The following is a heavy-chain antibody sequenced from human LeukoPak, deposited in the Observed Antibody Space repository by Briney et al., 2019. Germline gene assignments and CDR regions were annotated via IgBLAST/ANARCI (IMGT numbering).Heavy chain of an antibody. CDR2: ISGSGGST. Sequence: GGSLRLSCAASGFTFSSYAMSWVRQAPGKGLEWVSAISGSGGSTYYADSVKGRFTISRDNSKNTLYLQMNSLRAEDTAVYYCAKDQHDYGGQRRAFDIWGQGTMVTVSS. D-gene: IGHD4-17*01. CDR1: GFTFSSYA. J-gene: IGHJ3*02. CDR3: AKDQHDYGGQRRAFDI. V-gene: IGHV3-23*01.